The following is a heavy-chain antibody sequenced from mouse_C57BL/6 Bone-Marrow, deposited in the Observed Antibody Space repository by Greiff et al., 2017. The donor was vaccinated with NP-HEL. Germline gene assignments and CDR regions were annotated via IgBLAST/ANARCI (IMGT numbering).Heavy chain of an antibody. J-gene: IGHJ3*01. V-gene: IGHV5-17*01. CDR2: ISSGSSTI. CDR1: GFTFSDYG. CDR3: ARRDTTVKFAY. Sequence: EVQLQQSGGGLVKPGGSLKLSCAASGFTFSDYGMHWVRQAPEKGLEWVAYISSGSSTIYYADTVKGRFTISRDNAKNTLFLQMTSLRSEDTAMYYCARRDTTVKFAYWGQGTLVTVSA. D-gene: IGHD1-1*01.